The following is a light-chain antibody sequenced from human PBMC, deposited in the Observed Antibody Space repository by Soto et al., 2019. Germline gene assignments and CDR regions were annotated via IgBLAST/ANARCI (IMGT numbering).Light chain of an antibody. CDR1: ESVTIW. CDR2: DAS. J-gene: IGKJ1*01. V-gene: IGKV1-5*01. CDR3: EQYDSRSPWT. Sequence: DIQLTQSPSSLSASVGDRVTLTCRASESVTIWVAWYQQKPGKAPRLLIYDASTLEGGVPSRFSASGSGTEFTLTISSLHPDDFATYYCEQYDSRSPWTFGQGTKIEIK.